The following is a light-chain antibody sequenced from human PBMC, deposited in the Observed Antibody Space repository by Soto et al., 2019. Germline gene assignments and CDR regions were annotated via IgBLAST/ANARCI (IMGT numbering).Light chain of an antibody. J-gene: IGKJ1*01. Sequence: EIVLTQSPGTLSLSPGESATLSFRASQSLGNTYLAWYQQKTGQAPRLLVYGASRRATGIPDRFSGSGSETDFTLTISRLEPEDFAVYYCHQYGSSPKPFGQRTKVDIK. CDR3: HQYGSSPKP. CDR1: QSLGNTY. CDR2: GAS. V-gene: IGKV3-20*01.